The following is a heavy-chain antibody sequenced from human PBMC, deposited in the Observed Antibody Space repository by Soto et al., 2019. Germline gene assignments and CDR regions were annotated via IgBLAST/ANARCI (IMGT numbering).Heavy chain of an antibody. CDR3: ARDGVMPGLYFDL. Sequence: AGGSLRLSCATSGFTFTDYWMNWVRQAPGKGLEWVASIRQDGTERSYVDSVKGRFTISRDNAKNSLYLQLHSLRAEDTAVYYCARDGVMPGLYFDLWGQGTLVTVSS. CDR1: GFTFTDYW. V-gene: IGHV3-7*01. D-gene: IGHD2-21*01. CDR2: IRQDGTER. J-gene: IGHJ4*02.